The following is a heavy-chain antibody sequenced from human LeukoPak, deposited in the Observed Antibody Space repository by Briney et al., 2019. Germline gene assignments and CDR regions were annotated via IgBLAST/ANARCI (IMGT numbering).Heavy chain of an antibody. Sequence: PSETLSLTCTVSGVSISSYYWSWIRQPPGKGLEWIGYIYYSGSTNYNPSLKSRVTISVDTSKNQFSLKLSSVTAADTAVYYCARGHRGGYSSSWFTIPFDYWGQGTLVTVSS. J-gene: IGHJ4*02. CDR2: IYYSGST. CDR1: GVSISSYY. CDR3: ARGHRGGYSSSWFTIPFDY. D-gene: IGHD6-13*01. V-gene: IGHV4-59*08.